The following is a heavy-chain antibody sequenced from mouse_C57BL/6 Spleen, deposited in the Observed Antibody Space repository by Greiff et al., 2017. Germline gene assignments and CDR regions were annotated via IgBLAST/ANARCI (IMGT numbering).Heavy chain of an antibody. D-gene: IGHD1-1*01. CDR3: ASIESTTVVVDY. Sequence: EVQLQQSGPELVKPGASVKISCKASGYTFTDYYMNWVKQSHGKSLEWIGDINPNNGGTSYNQKFKGKATLTVDKSSSTAYMELRSLTSEDSAVYYCASIESTTVVVDYWGQGTTLTVSS. CDR1: GYTFTDYY. CDR2: INPNNGGT. J-gene: IGHJ2*01. V-gene: IGHV1-26*01.